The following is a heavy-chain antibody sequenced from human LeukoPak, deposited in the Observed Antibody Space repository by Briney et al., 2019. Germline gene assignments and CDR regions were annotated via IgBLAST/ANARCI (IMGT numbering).Heavy chain of an antibody. CDR3: ARGDIWWSGYPNPLDY. J-gene: IGHJ4*02. CDR2: INHSGST. D-gene: IGHD3-3*01. Sequence: SETLSLTCAVYGGSFSGYYWSWIRQPPGKGLEWIGEINHSGSTNYNPSLKSRVTISVDTSKNQFSLKLSSVTAADTAVYYCARGDIWWSGYPNPLDYWGQGTLVTVYS. CDR1: GGSFSGYY. V-gene: IGHV4-34*01.